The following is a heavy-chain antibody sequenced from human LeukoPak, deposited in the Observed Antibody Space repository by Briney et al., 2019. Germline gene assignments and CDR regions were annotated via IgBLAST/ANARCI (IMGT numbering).Heavy chain of an antibody. CDR3: AKDAGDFWSGPNPAWFDP. V-gene: IGHV3-30*18. J-gene: IGHJ5*02. Sequence: GGSLRLSCAASGFTFSSYGMHWVRQAPGKGLEWVAVISYDGSNKYYADSVKGRFTISRDNSKNTLYLQMNSLRAEDTAVYYCAKDAGDFWSGPNPAWFDPWGQGTLVTVSS. CDR2: ISYDGSNK. CDR1: GFTFSSYG. D-gene: IGHD3-3*01.